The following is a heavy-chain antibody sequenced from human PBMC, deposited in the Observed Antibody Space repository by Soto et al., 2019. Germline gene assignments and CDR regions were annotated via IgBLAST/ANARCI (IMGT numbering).Heavy chain of an antibody. CDR1: GYTFTRYT. V-gene: IGHV1-3*01. CDR3: ARGIATGQLDT. J-gene: IGHJ5*02. CDR2: INPDNGNT. D-gene: IGHD2-15*01. Sequence: GASVKVSFKASGYTFTRYTMNWVRQAPGQGLEWMGWINPDNGNTKSSQKFQDRVIITRDTSASTAYMDLSSLRSEDTAVYYCARGIATGQLDTWGQGTLVTVSS.